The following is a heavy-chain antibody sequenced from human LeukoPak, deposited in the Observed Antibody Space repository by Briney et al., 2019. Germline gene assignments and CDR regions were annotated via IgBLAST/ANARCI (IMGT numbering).Heavy chain of an antibody. J-gene: IGHJ4*02. V-gene: IGHV4-4*09. CDR3: ARGRGGGYPCYFDY. Sequence: PSETLSLTCTVSGDSISSYYWTWIRQPPGKGLEWIGYIYTSESTNYNPSLKSRVTISVDTSKNQFSLKLTSVTAADTAVYYCARGRGGGYPCYFDYWGQGTLATVSS. D-gene: IGHD3-22*01. CDR1: GDSISSYY. CDR2: IYTSEST.